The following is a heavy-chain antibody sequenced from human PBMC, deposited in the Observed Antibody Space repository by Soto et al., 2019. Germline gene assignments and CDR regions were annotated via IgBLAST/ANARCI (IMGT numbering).Heavy chain of an antibody. CDR3: AKDSYGLSYYGMDV. D-gene: IGHD3-16*01. CDR1: GFTFDDYA. Sequence: EVQLVESGGGLVQPGRSLRLSCAASGFTFDDYAMHWVRQAPGKGLEWVSGISWNSGSIGYADSVKGRFTISRDNAKNSLYLQMNSLRAEDTVLYYCAKDSYGLSYYGMDVWGQGTTVTVSS. V-gene: IGHV3-9*01. J-gene: IGHJ6*02. CDR2: ISWNSGSI.